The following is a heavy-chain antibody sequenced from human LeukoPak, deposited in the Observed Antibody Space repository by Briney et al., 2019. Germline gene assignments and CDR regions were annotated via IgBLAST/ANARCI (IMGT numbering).Heavy chain of an antibody. J-gene: IGHJ4*02. CDR1: GFTFSSYS. D-gene: IGHD3-22*01. CDR3: ARDLPAEDYYDSSGYYDY. Sequence: PGGSLRLSCAASGFTFSSYSMNWVRQAPGKGLEWVSSISSSSSYIYYADSVKGRFTISRDNAKNSLYLQMNSLRAEDTAVYYCARDLPAEDYYDSSGYYDYWGQGTLVTVSS. CDR2: ISSSSSYI. V-gene: IGHV3-21*01.